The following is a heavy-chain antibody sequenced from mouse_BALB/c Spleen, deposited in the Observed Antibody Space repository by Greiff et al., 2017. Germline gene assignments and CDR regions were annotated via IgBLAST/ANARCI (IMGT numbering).Heavy chain of an antibody. J-gene: IGHJ2*01. D-gene: IGHD2-4*01. CDR2: IDPANGNT. CDR1: GFNFKDSY. V-gene: IGHV14-3*02. Sequence: EVQLQQSGAELVKPGASVKLSCTASGFNFKDSYMNWVKQRPEQGLEWIGRIDPANGNTKYAPKFQGKATITADTSSNTAYLQLSSLTSEDTAVYYCARWDYDRWYYFDYWGQGTTLTVSS. CDR3: ARWDYDRWYYFDY.